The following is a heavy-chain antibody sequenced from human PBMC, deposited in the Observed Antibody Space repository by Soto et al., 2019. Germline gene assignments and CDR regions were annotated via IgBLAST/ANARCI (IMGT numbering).Heavy chain of an antibody. CDR3: ARDLAPVVRGVLSSGMDV. D-gene: IGHD3-10*02. V-gene: IGHV1-69*13. J-gene: IGHJ6*02. CDR1: GGTFSNYA. Sequence: GASVKVSCKASGGTFSNYAINWVRQAPGHGLEWMGGIIPMFGTAYYAERFQGRVTITADESTSTAYMELSSLRSEDTAIFYCARDLAPVVRGVLSSGMDVWGQGTTVTVSS. CDR2: IIPMFGTA.